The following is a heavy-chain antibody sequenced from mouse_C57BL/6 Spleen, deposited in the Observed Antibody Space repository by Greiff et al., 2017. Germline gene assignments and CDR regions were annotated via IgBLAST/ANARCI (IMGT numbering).Heavy chain of an antibody. J-gene: IGHJ2*01. D-gene: IGHD2-2*01. V-gene: IGHV1-52*01. CDR3: ARSEGYHYFDF. CDR1: GYTFTSYW. CDR2: IDPSDSET. Sequence: QVQLQQSGAELVRPGSSVKLSCKASGYTFTSYWMHWVKQRPIQGLEWIGNIDPSDSETHYNQKFKDKATLTVDKASSTDYMQLSSLTSEDSAVYYCARSEGYHYFDFWGQGTTLTVSS.